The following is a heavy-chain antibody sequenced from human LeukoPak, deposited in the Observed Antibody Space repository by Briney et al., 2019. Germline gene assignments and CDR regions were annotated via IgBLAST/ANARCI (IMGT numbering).Heavy chain of an antibody. D-gene: IGHD5-18*01. CDR3: ARDLVDTAMGSFDY. J-gene: IGHJ4*02. V-gene: IGHV3-21*01. Sequence: GGSLRLSYAASGFTFSSYSMNWVRQAPGKGLEWVSSISSSSSYIYYADSVKGRFTISRDNAKNSLYLQMNSLRAEDTAVYYCARDLVDTAMGSFDYWGQGTLVTVSS. CDR1: GFTFSSYS. CDR2: ISSSSSYI.